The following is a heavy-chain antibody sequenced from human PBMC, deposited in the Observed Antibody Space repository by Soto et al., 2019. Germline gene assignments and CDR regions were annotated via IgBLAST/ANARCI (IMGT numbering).Heavy chain of an antibody. CDR2: IYYSGST. Sequence: SETLSLTCTVSGGSISSYYWSWIRQPPGKGLEWIGYIYYSGSTYYNPSLKSRVTISVDTSKNQFSLKPSSVTAADTAVYYCARVCGGDCLNGMDVWGQGTTVTVSS. V-gene: IGHV4-59*12. CDR3: ARVCGGDCLNGMDV. J-gene: IGHJ6*02. D-gene: IGHD2-21*02. CDR1: GGSISSYY.